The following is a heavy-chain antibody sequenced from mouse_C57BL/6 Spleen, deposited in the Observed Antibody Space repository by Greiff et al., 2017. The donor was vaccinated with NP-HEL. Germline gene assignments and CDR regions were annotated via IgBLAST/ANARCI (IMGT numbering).Heavy chain of an antibody. Sequence: EVQLQQSGPELVKPGASVKISCKASGYTFTDYYMNWVKQSHGKSIEWIGDINPNNGGTSYNQKFKGKATLTVDKSSSTAYMELRSLTSADSAVYYCARGGYGSSSWFAYWGQGTLVTVSA. CDR2: INPNNGGT. D-gene: IGHD1-1*01. V-gene: IGHV1-26*01. CDR1: GYTFTDYY. J-gene: IGHJ3*01. CDR3: ARGGYGSSSWFAY.